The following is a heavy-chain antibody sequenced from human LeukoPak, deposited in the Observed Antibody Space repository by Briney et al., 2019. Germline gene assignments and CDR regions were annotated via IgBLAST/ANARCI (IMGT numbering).Heavy chain of an antibody. Sequence: GGSLRLSCAASGFTFSSYGMNWVRQAPGKGLEWVSSISSSSSYIYYADSVKGRFTISRDNAKNSLYLQMNSLRAEDTAVCYCARDEELERGAGDPGDFDYWGQGTLVTVSS. CDR1: GFTFSSYG. CDR2: ISSSSSYI. D-gene: IGHD1-1*01. V-gene: IGHV3-21*01. J-gene: IGHJ4*02. CDR3: ARDEELERGAGDPGDFDY.